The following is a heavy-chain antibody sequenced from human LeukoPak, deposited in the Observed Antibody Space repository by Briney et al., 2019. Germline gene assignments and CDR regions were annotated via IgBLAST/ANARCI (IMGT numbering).Heavy chain of an antibody. V-gene: IGHV3-23*01. CDR2: ISDTGGRT. CDR1: GFSFTDSA. D-gene: IGHD3-3*01. Sequence: GGSLRLSCAASGFSFTDSAVSWVRHSPGEGLRWVSSISDTGGRTYYADSVKGRFAITRDNSRNTVTLQMNSLTPGDTARYYCAKGGQDFDFWRFDLWGQGILVTVSP. CDR3: AKGGQDFDFWRFDL. J-gene: IGHJ5*02.